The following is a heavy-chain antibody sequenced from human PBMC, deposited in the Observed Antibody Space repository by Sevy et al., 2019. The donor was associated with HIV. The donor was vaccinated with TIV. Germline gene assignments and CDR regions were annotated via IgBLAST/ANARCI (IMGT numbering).Heavy chain of an antibody. D-gene: IGHD6-19*01. CDR3: AKDIDSSGYYYFDY. CDR2: ISGSGGST. V-gene: IGHV3-23*01. CDR1: GFSFSSYA. Sequence: GSLRLSCAASGFSFSSYAMSWVRQAPGKGLEWVSGISGSGGSTYYADSVKGRFTISRDNSKTTLYLQMNSLRAEDTALYYCAKDIDSSGYYYFDYWGQGTLVTVSS. J-gene: IGHJ4*02.